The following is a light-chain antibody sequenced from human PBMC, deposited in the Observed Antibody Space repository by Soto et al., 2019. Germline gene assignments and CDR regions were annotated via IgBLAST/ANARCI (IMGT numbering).Light chain of an antibody. Sequence: DIQLTQSPSFLSASVGDRVTITCRASQGISNYLAWYQQRPGKAPNLLIYTASTLQSRVPSRFSGSGSGTEFTLTISSLQPEDFATYYCQQRHSYPITFGQGTRLEIK. V-gene: IGKV1-9*01. J-gene: IGKJ5*01. CDR2: TAS. CDR1: QGISNY. CDR3: QQRHSYPIT.